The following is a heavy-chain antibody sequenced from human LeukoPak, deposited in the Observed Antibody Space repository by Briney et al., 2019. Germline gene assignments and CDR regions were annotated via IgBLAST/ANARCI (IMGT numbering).Heavy chain of an antibody. CDR2: ISGGGETT. D-gene: IGHD4-17*01. Sequence: PGRSLRLSCAASGFTFNNYAMNWVRQAPGKGLEWVSSISGGGETTYYADSAKGRFTISRDNSQNTLYLQMNSLRAEDTAVYYCARDYADYVGYFFFDYLGQGTLVTVSS. J-gene: IGHJ4*02. CDR3: ARDYADYVGYFFFDY. V-gene: IGHV3-23*01. CDR1: GFTFNNYA.